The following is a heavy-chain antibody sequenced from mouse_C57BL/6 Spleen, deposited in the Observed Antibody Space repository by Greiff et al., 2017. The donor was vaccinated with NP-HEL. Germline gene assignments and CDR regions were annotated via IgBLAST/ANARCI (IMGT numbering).Heavy chain of an antibody. V-gene: IGHV1-55*01. CDR2: IYPGSGST. D-gene: IGHD1-1*01. CDR3: SREDLYGSSAWFAY. J-gene: IGHJ3*01. Sequence: VQLQQPGAELVKPGASVKMSCKASGYTFTSYWITWVKQRPGQGLEWIGDIYPGSGSTNYNEKFKSKATLTVDTSSSTAYMQLSSLTSEDSAVYYGSREDLYGSSAWFAYWGQGTLVTVSA. CDR1: GYTFTSYW.